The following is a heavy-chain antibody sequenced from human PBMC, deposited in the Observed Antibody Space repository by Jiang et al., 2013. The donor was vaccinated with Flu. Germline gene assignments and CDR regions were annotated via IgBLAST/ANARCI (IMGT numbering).Heavy chain of an antibody. J-gene: IGHJ6*04. D-gene: IGHD2-2*01. CDR3: ARGGYCSSTSCIYRSNYYYYGMDV. V-gene: IGHV1-18*01. Sequence: GAEVKKPGASVKVSCKASGYTFTSYGISWVRQAPGQGLEWMGWISAYNGNTNYAQKLQGRVTMTTDTSTSTAYMELRSLRSDDTAVYYCARGGYCSSTSCIYRSNYYYYGMDVWGKGTTVTVSS. CDR2: ISAYNGNT. CDR1: GYTFTSYG.